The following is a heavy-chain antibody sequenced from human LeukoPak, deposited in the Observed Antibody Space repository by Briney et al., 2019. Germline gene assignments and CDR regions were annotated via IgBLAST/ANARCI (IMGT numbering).Heavy chain of an antibody. CDR3: ARGGLGGNFDY. CDR1: GFTFSGSV. CDR2: IGTAGDP. D-gene: IGHD3-16*01. Sequence: GGSLRLSCGASGFTFSGSVMHWVRQATGKGLEWVSAIGTAGDPYYPGSVKGRFTISRENAKNSLYLQMNSLRAGDTAVYYCARGGLGGNFDYWGQGTLVTVSS. J-gene: IGHJ4*02. V-gene: IGHV3-13*05.